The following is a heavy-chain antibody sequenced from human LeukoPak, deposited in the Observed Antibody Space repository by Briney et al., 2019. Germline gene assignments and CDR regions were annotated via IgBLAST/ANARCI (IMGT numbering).Heavy chain of an antibody. J-gene: IGHJ4*02. CDR1: GFSVSNTY. CDR3: AKGDHYGSGSLIES. CDR2: TYADGAT. Sequence: GGSLRLSCAASGFSVSNTYITWFRQAPGKGLEWVSATYADGATHYADSAKGRFTVSRDGSKNTVYLEMNSLRAEDTAVYFCAKGDHYGSGSLIESWGQGTLVTVSS. V-gene: IGHV3-53*01. D-gene: IGHD3-10*01.